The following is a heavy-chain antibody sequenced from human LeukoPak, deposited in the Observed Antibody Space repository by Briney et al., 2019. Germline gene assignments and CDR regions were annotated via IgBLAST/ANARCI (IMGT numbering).Heavy chain of an antibody. V-gene: IGHV3-23*01. CDR3: AKRGAAVGATVAPGDY. D-gene: IGHD1-26*01. J-gene: IGHJ4*02. CDR2: ISGSGSA. Sequence: QPGGSLRLSCAASGFTLSSYAMNWVRQAPGKGLEWVSAISGSGSAYYADSVKGRFTISRDNSKNTLYLQMNSLRAEDTAVYYCAKRGAAVGATVAPGDYWGQGTLLTVSS. CDR1: GFTLSSYA.